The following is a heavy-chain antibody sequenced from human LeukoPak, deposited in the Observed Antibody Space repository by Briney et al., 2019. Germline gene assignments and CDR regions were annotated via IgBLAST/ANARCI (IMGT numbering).Heavy chain of an antibody. CDR3: ARDSGTSQAAFDI. D-gene: IGHD1-26*01. J-gene: IGHJ3*02. V-gene: IGHV1-2*02. CDR1: GYTFTGYY. Sequence: GASVKVSCKASGYTFTGYYIHWMRQAPGQGLEWMGWMNPDSGGTNHVQNFQGRVTMTRDTSISTAYMELNNLKSDDTAVYFCARDSGTSQAAFDIWGQGTMVTVSS. CDR2: MNPDSGGT.